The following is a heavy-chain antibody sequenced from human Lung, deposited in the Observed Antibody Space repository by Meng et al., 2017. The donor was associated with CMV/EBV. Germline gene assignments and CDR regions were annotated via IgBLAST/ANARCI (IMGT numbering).Heavy chain of an antibody. V-gene: IGHV3-69-1*01. CDR2: VSSSYAV. CDR1: GFRFSDYY. CDR3: ARVLLEARGWYYQGMDV. D-gene: IGHD6-19*01. J-gene: IGHJ6*01. Sequence: GEXXTISCAASGFRFSDYYMTWIRQAPGKGLEWVSYVSSSYAVDYADSLKGRFTISRDNAKKSVHLQMNSLRAEDTAVYYCARVLLEARGWYYQGMDVWGQGTTVTVSS.